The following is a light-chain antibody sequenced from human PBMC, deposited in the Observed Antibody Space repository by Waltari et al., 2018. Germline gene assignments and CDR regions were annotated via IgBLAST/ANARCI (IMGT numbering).Light chain of an antibody. V-gene: IGLV1-40*01. CDR1: RSNIGAGYA. Sequence: QSVLTQPPSVSGAPGQRVTISCTGSRSNIGAGYAVPWYRQIPGTAPKLLIYANNNRPSGVPDRFSGSKSGTSASLAITGLQAEDEADYYCQSYDTSLRGVLFGGGTKLTVL. CDR3: QSYDTSLRGVL. CDR2: ANN. J-gene: IGLJ2*01.